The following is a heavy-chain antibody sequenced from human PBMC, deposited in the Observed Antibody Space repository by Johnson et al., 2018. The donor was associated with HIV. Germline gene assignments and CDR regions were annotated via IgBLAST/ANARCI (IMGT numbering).Heavy chain of an antibody. CDR2: IRYDGSNK. Sequence: QVQLVESGGGLVQPGGSLRLSCAASGFTFSSYGMHWVRQAPGKGLEWVTFIRYDGSNKYYADSVKGRFTISRDNAKNTLYLQMNSLRAEDTAVYYCARESGGQYDAFDIWGQGTMVTVSS. CDR3: ARESGGQYDAFDI. J-gene: IGHJ3*02. D-gene: IGHD3-16*01. CDR1: GFTFSSYG. V-gene: IGHV3-30*02.